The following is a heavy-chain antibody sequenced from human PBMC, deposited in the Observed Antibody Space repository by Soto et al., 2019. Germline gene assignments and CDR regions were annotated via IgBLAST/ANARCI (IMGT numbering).Heavy chain of an antibody. CDR2: INTRTGTA. CDR1: GYILSTHH. J-gene: IGHJ3*01. V-gene: IGHV7-4-1*01. CDR3: ASPVAGSFDV. D-gene: IGHD2-15*01. Sequence: SVRVSGKASGYILSTHHINWVRQAPGQGLEWMGWINTRTGTASYVQGFTGRFVFSLETSVNTAYLQIFSLKTEDTAAYYCASPVAGSFDVWGQGTMVTVSS.